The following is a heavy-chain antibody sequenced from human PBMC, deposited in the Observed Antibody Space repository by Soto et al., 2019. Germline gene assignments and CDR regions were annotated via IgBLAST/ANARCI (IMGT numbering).Heavy chain of an antibody. D-gene: IGHD1-26*01. J-gene: IGHJ6*02. CDR1: GYTFTSYG. CDR3: ARDRGFIVGALYGMDV. CDR2: ISAYNGNT. V-gene: IGHV1-18*01. Sequence: ASVKVSCKASGYTFTSYGIGWVRQAPGQGLEWMGWISAYNGNTNYAQKLQGRVTMTTDTSTSTAYMELRSLRSDDTAVYYCARDRGFIVGALYGMDVWGQGTTVTVSS.